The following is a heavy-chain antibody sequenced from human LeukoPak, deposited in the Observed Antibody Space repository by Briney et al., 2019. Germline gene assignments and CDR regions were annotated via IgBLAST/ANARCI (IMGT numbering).Heavy chain of an antibody. Sequence: GGSLRLSCAASGFTVSSNYMSWVRQAPGKGLEWVSVIYSGGSTYYADSVKGRFTISRDNSKNTLYLQMNSLRAEDTAVYYCARDRGYSYEYYYYGMDVWGQGTTVTVSS. CDR1: GFTVSSNY. CDR2: IYSGGST. J-gene: IGHJ6*02. V-gene: IGHV3-66*01. CDR3: ARDRGYSYEYYYYGMDV. D-gene: IGHD5-18*01.